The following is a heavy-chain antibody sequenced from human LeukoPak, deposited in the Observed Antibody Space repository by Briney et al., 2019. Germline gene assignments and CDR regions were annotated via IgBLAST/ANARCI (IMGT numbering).Heavy chain of an antibody. Sequence: SETLSLTCAVYGGSFSGYYWSWIRQPPGKGLEWIGEINHSGSTNYNPSLKSRVTISVDTSKNQFSLKLSSVTAADTAVYYCARTYDSSGCVDYWGQGTLVTVSS. J-gene: IGHJ4*02. V-gene: IGHV4-34*01. CDR3: ARTYDSSGCVDY. CDR1: GGSFSGYY. D-gene: IGHD3-22*01. CDR2: INHSGST.